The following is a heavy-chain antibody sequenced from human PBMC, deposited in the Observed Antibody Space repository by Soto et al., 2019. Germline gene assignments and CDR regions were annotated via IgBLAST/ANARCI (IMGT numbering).Heavy chain of an antibody. V-gene: IGHV4-59*01. D-gene: IGHD3-22*01. CDR3: ARASYYYNSTGYYYSGFDN. CDR1: GESIGRYY. CDR2: IYYSGTT. J-gene: IGHJ4*02. Sequence: SETLSLTCSVSGESIGRYYWSWIRQPPGKGLEWIGYIYYSGTTNYNPSLKSRVTISVDTSQSQFSLTLTAVTAADTAVYFCARASYYYNSTGYYYSGFDNWGKGTQVTASS.